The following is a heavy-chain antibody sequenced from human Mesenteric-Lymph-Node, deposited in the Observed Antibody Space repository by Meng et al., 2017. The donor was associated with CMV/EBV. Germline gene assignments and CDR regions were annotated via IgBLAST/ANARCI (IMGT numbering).Heavy chain of an antibody. V-gene: IGHV3-30*02. Sequence: GESLKISCVASEFTFSSYGMHWVRQAPGKGLEWVTFIQFDASNEYYVGSVKGRFTISRDNSKNTLYLQMNSLTAEDTAVYYCAKDRYPFGPTPKNYFDYWGQGTLVTVSS. D-gene: IGHD4-23*01. CDR1: EFTFSSYG. CDR3: AKDRYPFGPTPKNYFDY. J-gene: IGHJ4*02. CDR2: IQFDASNE.